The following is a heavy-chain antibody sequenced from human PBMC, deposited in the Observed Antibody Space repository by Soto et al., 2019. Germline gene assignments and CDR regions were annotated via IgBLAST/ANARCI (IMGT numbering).Heavy chain of an antibody. Sequence: HPGGSLRLSCEASGFTFSKYAMIWVRQAPGKGREWVSGITGSGLTIEHSASVKGRFTISRDNSKNTVYLQMNSLRAEDTAIYYCAKDDVSGDGLWLVSDWGQGTPVTVSS. J-gene: IGHJ4*02. CDR3: AKDDVSGDGLWLVSD. CDR1: GFTFSKYA. D-gene: IGHD2-21*02. CDR2: ITGSGLTI. V-gene: IGHV3-23*01.